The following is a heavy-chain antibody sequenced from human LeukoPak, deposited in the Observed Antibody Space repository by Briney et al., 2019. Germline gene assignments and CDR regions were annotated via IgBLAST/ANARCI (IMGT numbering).Heavy chain of an antibody. CDR3: ANNMTTVTAFDY. J-gene: IGHJ4*02. D-gene: IGHD4-17*01. CDR2: ISGSGGST. V-gene: IGHV3-23*01. CDR1: GITFSSYA. Sequence: PGGSLRLSCAASGITFSSYAMSWVRQAPGKGLEWVSTISGSGGSTYYADSVKGRFTFSRDNSKNTLYLQMNSLRADDTAVYYCANNMTTVTAFDYWGQGTLVTVSS.